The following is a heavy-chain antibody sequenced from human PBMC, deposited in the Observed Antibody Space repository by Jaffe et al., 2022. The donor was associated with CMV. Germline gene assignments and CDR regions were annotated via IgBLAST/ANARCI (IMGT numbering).Heavy chain of an antibody. CDR3: ARGVRGDDYMDV. D-gene: IGHD2-21*02. V-gene: IGHV4-59*01. CDR2: IFYSGRT. CDR1: GGSFSGYS. J-gene: IGHJ6*03. Sequence: QVQLQESGPGLVKPSETLALTCSVSGGSFSGYSWSWIRLTPGKGLEWLGYIFYSGRTNFSPSLKSRLTISLDTSKNQFSLKLSSVTAADTALYYCARGVRGDDYMDVWGEGTTVTVSS.